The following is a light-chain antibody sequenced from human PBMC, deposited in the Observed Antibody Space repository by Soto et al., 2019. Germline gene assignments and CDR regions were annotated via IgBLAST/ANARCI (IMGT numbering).Light chain of an antibody. CDR1: RSLVYKDGNTY. V-gene: IGKV2-30*01. J-gene: IGKJ2*01. Sequence: DIVMTQSPLSLPVTLGQPASISCRSSRSLVYKDGNTYLNWFHQRPGQSPRRLIYSVSDRDSGVPDRFSCTGSGTDFTLQISRVEAEDLGVYYCMQGTNWPYTFGQGTELEIK. CDR3: MQGTNWPYT. CDR2: SVS.